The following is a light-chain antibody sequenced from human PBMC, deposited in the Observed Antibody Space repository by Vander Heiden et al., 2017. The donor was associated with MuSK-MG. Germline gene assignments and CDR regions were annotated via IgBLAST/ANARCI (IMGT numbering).Light chain of an antibody. CDR1: QGISSY. CDR3: QQSYSFLLFT. V-gene: IGKV1-39*01. CDR2: ATS. J-gene: IGKJ2*01. Sequence: QMTQSPSSLSASVGDRVSITCRASQGISSYLNWYQQKPGKAPKLLIYATSNLQSGVPSRFSGSGFETDFTLTISSLQSEDVATYYCQQSYSFLLFTFGEGTRVEI.